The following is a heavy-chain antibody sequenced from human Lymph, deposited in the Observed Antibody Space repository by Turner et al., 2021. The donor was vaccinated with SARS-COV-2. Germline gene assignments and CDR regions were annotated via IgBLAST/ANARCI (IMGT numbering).Heavy chain of an antibody. J-gene: IGHJ6*02. CDR1: GGTFSSSA. Sequence: QVQLVQSGAEVKKPGSSVKVSCKASGGTFSSSAISWVRQAPGQGLEWMGGIIPLLAIANYAQKFQGRVKITADKSTSTAYMELSSLRSEDTAVYFCARIAAPGMGGGVHYYYYAMDVWGQGTTVTVSS. CDR3: ARIAAPGMGGGVHYYYYAMDV. D-gene: IGHD6-13*01. CDR2: IIPLLAIA. V-gene: IGHV1-69*10.